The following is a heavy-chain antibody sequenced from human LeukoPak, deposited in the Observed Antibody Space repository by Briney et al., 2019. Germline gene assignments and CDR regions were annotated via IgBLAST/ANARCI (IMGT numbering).Heavy chain of an antibody. CDR2: IYYSGTT. D-gene: IGHD3-3*01. V-gene: IGHV4-31*03. J-gene: IGHJ6*02. CDR1: GGSVSSGRYY. CDR3: PRQCYEFCTGSYHYGMDV. Sequence: PSETLSLTCTVSGGSVSSGRYYWSWIRQHPGKGLEWIGYIYYSGTTYYNPSLKSRVTISVDTSKNQYSLNLSSVTAADKTGHYFPRQCYEFCTGSYHYGMDVWGQGTTVTVTS.